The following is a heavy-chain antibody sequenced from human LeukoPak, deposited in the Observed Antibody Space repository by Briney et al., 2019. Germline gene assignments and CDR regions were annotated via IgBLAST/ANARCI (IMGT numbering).Heavy chain of an antibody. V-gene: IGHV1-2*02. Sequence: GASVKVSCKASGYTFTGYYIHWVRQAPGQGLEWMGWINPNSGGTNYAQKFQGRVTMTRDTSISTAYMELSRLRSDDTAVYYCARGMVKVRYFDWKYGVDYWGQGTLVTVSS. D-gene: IGHD3-9*01. CDR1: GYTFTGYY. J-gene: IGHJ4*02. CDR2: INPNSGGT. CDR3: ARGMVKVRYFDWKYGVDY.